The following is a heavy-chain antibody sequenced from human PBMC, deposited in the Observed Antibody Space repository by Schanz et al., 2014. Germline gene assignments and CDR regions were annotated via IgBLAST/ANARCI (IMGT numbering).Heavy chain of an antibody. CDR1: GFTFSYYG. J-gene: IGHJ6*02. CDR3: AKDPYGMDV. Sequence: EVQLVESGGGLVQPGGSLRLSCAASGFTFSYYGMTWVRQAPGKGLEWVSTIGGSGGTTYYADSVRGRFTISRDNSKNTLYLQMNSLRAEDTAVYYCAKDPYGMDVWGQGTTVTVSS. CDR2: IGGSGGTT. V-gene: IGHV3-23*04.